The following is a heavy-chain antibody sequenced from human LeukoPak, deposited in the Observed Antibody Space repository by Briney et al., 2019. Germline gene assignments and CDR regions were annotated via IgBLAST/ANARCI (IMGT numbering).Heavy chain of an antibody. CDR3: ARYRSVTTGKRFFDY. J-gene: IGHJ4*02. CDR1: GFTFDDYA. V-gene: IGHV3-9*01. Sequence: GGSLRLSCAASGFTFDDYAMHWVRQAPGKGLEWVSGISWNSGSIGYADSVKGRFTISRDNAKNSLYLQMNSLRAEDTAVYYCARYRSVTTGKRFFDYWGQGTLVTVSS. CDR2: ISWNSGSI. D-gene: IGHD4-17*01.